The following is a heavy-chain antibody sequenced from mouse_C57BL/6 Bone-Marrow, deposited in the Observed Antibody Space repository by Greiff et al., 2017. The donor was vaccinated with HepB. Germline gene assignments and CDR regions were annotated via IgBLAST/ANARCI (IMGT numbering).Heavy chain of an antibody. Sequence: EVQGVESGEGLVKPGGSLKLSCAASGFTFSSYAMSWVRQTPEKRLEWVAYISSGGDYIYYADTVKGRSTISRDNARNTLYLQMSSLKSEDTAMYYCTSPFYSPFDYWGQGTTLTVSS. CDR1: GFTFSSYA. D-gene: IGHD2-12*01. CDR2: ISSGGDYI. CDR3: TSPFYSPFDY. J-gene: IGHJ2*01. V-gene: IGHV5-9-1*02.